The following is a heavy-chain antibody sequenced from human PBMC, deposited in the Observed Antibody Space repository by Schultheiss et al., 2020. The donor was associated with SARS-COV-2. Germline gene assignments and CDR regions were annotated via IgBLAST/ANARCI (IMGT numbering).Heavy chain of an antibody. J-gene: IGHJ3*02. Sequence: GGSLRLSCAASGFTFSSYSMNWVRQAPGKGLEWVSSISSSSSYIYYADSVKGRFTISRDNAKNSLYLQMNSLRAEDTAVYYCARGGRITGTTQAFDIWGQGTMVTVSS. V-gene: IGHV3-21*01. CDR3: ARGGRITGTTQAFDI. D-gene: IGHD1-7*01. CDR1: GFTFSSYS. CDR2: ISSSSSYI.